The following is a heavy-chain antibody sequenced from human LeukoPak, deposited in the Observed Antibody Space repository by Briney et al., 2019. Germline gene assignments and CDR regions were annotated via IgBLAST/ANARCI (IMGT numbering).Heavy chain of an antibody. CDR2: IWYDGSNK. CDR3: ARGPGDSSSWYGIYYYYMDV. D-gene: IGHD6-13*01. V-gene: IGHV3-33*01. CDR1: GFTFSSYG. Sequence: GSLRLSCVASGFTFSSYGMHWVRQAPGKGLEWVAVIWYDGSNKYYADSVKGRFTISRDNSKNTLYLQMNSLRAEDTAVYYCARGPGDSSSWYGIYYYYMDVWGKGTTVTVSS. J-gene: IGHJ6*03.